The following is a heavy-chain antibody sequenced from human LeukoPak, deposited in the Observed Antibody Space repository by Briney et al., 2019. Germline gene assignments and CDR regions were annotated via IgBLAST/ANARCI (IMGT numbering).Heavy chain of an antibody. J-gene: IGHJ4*02. Sequence: SETLSLTCTVSGGSISSFYWTWIRQPAGKGLEWMGRIFTSRSTNYNPSLKSRVTMSVDTSKSQFSLKLNSVTAADTAVYYCARGRYGSGSYFFDYWGPGTLVTVSS. V-gene: IGHV4-4*07. CDR1: GGSISSFY. D-gene: IGHD3-10*01. CDR2: IFTSRST. CDR3: ARGRYGSGSYFFDY.